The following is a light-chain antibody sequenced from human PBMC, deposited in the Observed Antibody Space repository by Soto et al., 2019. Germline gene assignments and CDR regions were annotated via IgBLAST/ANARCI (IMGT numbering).Light chain of an antibody. J-gene: IGKJ2*02. CDR2: AAS. Sequence: DIQMTQSPSSLSASVGDRVTITCRASQSISTYLNWYQQIPGKAPKLLIYAASTLQSGVPSRFSGGGSGTDFTLTISSLQPEDFAIYFCQQGYSNPRTFGQGTKLEIK. CDR3: QQGYSNPRT. V-gene: IGKV1-39*01. CDR1: QSISTY.